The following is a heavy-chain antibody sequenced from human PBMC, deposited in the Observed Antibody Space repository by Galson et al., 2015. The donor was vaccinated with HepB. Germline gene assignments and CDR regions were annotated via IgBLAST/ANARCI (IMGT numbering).Heavy chain of an antibody. CDR3: ANLGGRGYSGYGMGPGIAVADHFDY. CDR2: ISYDGSNK. J-gene: IGHJ4*02. V-gene: IGHV3-30*18. D-gene: IGHD5-12*01. Sequence: SLRLSCAASGFTFSSYGMHWVRQAPGKGLEWVAVISYDGSNKYYADSVKGRFTISRDNSKNTLYLQMNSLRAEDTAVYYCANLGGRGYSGYGMGPGIAVADHFDYWGQGTLVTVSS. CDR1: GFTFSSYG.